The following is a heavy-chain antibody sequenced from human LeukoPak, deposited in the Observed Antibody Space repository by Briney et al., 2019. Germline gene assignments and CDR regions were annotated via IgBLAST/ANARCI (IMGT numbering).Heavy chain of an antibody. CDR1: GFTSCSYW. J-gene: IGHJ5*02. CDR3: ARATQSQFWFDP. V-gene: IGHV3-74*01. Sequence: GGSLRLSCAASGFTSCSYWTHWVRQAPGKGLVWVSRINSDGSSTSYADSVKGRFTISRDNTKTTLYIQMTGLRAADTAVYYCARATQSQFWFDPWGQGTLVTVSS. D-gene: IGHD2-15*01. CDR2: INSDGSST.